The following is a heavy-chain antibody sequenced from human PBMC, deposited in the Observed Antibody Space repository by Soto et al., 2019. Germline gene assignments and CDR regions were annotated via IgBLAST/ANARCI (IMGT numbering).Heavy chain of an antibody. Sequence: EVQLVESGGGLVQPGGSLRLSCAASGFSFSTYSMNWVRQAPGKGLEWVSYISSRSYTIYYVDSVKGRFTISRDNAKNSLYLQMNSLRDEDRAVYYGARGGSSWDNGMDVWGQGTTVTVSS. V-gene: IGHV3-48*02. CDR2: ISSRSYTI. J-gene: IGHJ6*02. D-gene: IGHD6-13*01. CDR3: ARGGSSWDNGMDV. CDR1: GFSFSTYS.